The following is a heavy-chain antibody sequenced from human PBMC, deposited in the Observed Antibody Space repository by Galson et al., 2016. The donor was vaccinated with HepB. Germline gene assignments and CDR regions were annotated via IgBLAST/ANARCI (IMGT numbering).Heavy chain of an antibody. Sequence: ETLSLTCSVSGGSIISNSYYWGWIRQPPGKGLEWIGSVFHTGATYYNPSLQSRVTISVDTSKNQFSLRVTSVTAADTAVYWCARGQWHFDYWGQGALVSVSS. V-gene: IGHV4-39*07. CDR3: ARGQWHFDY. D-gene: IGHD6-19*01. CDR2: VFHTGAT. J-gene: IGHJ4*02. CDR1: GGSIISNSYY.